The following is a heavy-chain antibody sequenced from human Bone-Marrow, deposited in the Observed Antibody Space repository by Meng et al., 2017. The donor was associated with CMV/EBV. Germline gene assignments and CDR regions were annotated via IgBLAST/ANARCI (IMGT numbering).Heavy chain of an antibody. V-gene: IGHV1-8*01. CDR2: MNPNSGNT. J-gene: IGHJ6*02. CDR3: ARCPVDGATGYYYYYGMDV. D-gene: IGHD4-23*01. Sequence: ASVKVSCKASGYTFTSYDINWVRQATGQGLEWMGWMNPNSGNTGYAQKFQGRVTMTRNTSISTAYMELSSLRSEDTAVYYCARCPVDGATGYYYYYGMDVWGQGTRVTVSS. CDR1: GYTFTSYD.